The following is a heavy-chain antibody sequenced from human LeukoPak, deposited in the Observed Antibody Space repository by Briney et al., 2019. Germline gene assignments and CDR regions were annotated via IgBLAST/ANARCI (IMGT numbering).Heavy chain of an antibody. V-gene: IGHV6-1*01. D-gene: IGHD1-26*01. CDR2: TYYRSTWYN. CDR1: GDSVSNKKAA. J-gene: IGHJ2*01. CDR3: ARCKWDPEWRYYFDF. Sequence: SQTLSLTCAISGDSVSNKKAAWNWIRQSPSRGLEWLGRTYYRSTWYNDYASSVKSRITIDPDTSKNQFSLHLDSVTPEDTAVYYCARCKWDPEWRYYFDFWGRGTLVTVSS.